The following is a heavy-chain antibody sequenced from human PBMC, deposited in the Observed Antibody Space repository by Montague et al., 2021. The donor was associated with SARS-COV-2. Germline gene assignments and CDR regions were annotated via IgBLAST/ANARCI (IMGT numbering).Heavy chain of an antibody. D-gene: IGHD2-21*02. CDR3: AHRGDLWVGPYFDY. CDR2: XXWDDEK. V-gene: IGHV2-5*02. Sequence: PALVKPTQTLTLTCTFSGFSLSTSGVGVGWIRQPPGKALEWLALXXWDDEKRYSPSLKSRLTITKDTSKNQVVLTMTNMDPVDTATYYCAHRGDLWVGPYFDYWGQGTLVTVSS. J-gene: IGHJ4*02. CDR1: GFSLSTSGVG.